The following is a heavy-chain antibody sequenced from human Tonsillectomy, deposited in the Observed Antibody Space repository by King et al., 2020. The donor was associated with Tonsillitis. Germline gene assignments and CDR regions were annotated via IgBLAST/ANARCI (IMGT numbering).Heavy chain of an antibody. CDR1: GYTFTGYY. J-gene: IGHJ4*02. V-gene: IGHV1-2*02. Sequence: VQLVQSGAEVKKPGASVKVSCEASGYTFTGYYIHWVRQAPGQGLEWMGWINPDNGGTKYAQNFQGRVTMTRDASISTAYMELSSLRYDDTAVYYCARDPPGGDSYFDYWGQGTQVTVSS. CDR2: INPDNGGT. CDR3: ARDPPGGDSYFDY. D-gene: IGHD2-21*02.